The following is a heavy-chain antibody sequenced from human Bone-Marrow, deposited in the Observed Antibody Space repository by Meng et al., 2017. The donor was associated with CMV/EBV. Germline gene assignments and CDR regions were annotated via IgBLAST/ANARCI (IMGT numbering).Heavy chain of an antibody. D-gene: IGHD5-18*01. Sequence: ASVKVSCKASGDTFTTHYVHWVRQAPGQGLEWMGIINPSSGSTIHAQRFQGRVTMTRDTSTSTVYMELNSLRSEDTAVYYCATDHIEIQRDYYLDNWGQWTLVPVSS. CDR2: INPSSGST. CDR1: GDTFTTHY. J-gene: IGHJ4*02. CDR3: ATDHIEIQRDYYLDN. V-gene: IGHV1-46*01.